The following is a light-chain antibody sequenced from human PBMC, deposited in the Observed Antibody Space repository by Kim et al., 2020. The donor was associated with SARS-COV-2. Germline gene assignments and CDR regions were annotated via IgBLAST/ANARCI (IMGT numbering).Light chain of an antibody. V-gene: IGKV1-17*01. CDR2: GAS. CDR1: QHIRND. J-gene: IGKJ5*01. Sequence: ASVGDRVTITCRASQHIRNDLGWYQQNPGRAPKRLIYGASSLQSGVPSRFSGSGSGTEFTLPISSVQPEDFATYFCLQHSTYPITFGQGTRLEIK. CDR3: LQHSTYPIT.